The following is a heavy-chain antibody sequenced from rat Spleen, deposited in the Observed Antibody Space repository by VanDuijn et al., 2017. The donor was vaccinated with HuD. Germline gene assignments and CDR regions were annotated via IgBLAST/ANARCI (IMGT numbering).Heavy chain of an antibody. Sequence: EVQLVESGGGLVQPGRSLKLSCAASGFTFSNYGMAWVRQAPTKGLEWVASINYEGSSTYYGDTVKGRFTISRYNAKITLYLQMNSLRSEDTAIYYCVREDLGVNYWGQGVMVTVSS. CDR1: GFTFSNYG. J-gene: IGHJ2*01. D-gene: IGHD4-4*01. CDR3: VREDLGVNY. CDR2: INYEGSST. V-gene: IGHV5-29*01.